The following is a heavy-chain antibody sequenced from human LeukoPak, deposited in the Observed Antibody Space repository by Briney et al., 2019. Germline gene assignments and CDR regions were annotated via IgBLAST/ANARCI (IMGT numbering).Heavy chain of an antibody. CDR2: ISGSGGST. CDR1: GFTFSSYA. Sequence: PGGSLRLSCAASGFTFSSYAMSWVRQAPGKGLEWVSTISGSGGSTYYTDSVKGRFTISRDSSKTTLSLQMNSLRAEDTAVYYCARHRMVRGLFTDYYFDYWGQGVLVTVSS. J-gene: IGHJ4*02. CDR3: ARHRMVRGLFTDYYFDY. D-gene: IGHD3-10*01. V-gene: IGHV3-23*01.